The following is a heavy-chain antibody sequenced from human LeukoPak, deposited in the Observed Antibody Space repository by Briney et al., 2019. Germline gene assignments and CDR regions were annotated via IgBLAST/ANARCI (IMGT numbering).Heavy chain of an antibody. V-gene: IGHV3-23*01. Sequence: GGSLRLSCATSGFTFSSYSMGWVRQAPGKGLEWVSLISGSGDNTYYADSVKGRFTLSRDKSKNTLYLQLTSLRAEDTAVYYCGKDHMVGHTTPFDFWGQGTLVTVSS. CDR1: GFTFSSYS. J-gene: IGHJ4*02. CDR3: GKDHMVGHTTPFDF. D-gene: IGHD1-26*01. CDR2: ISGSGDNT.